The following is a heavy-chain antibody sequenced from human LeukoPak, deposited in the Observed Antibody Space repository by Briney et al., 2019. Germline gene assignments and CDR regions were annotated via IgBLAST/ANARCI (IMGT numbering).Heavy chain of an antibody. D-gene: IGHD3-3*01. CDR3: ARDHYYDFWSGYIFDY. J-gene: IGHJ4*02. CDR2: IIPIFGTA. V-gene: IGHV1-69*06. Sequence: ASVKVSCKASGGTFSSYAISWVRQAPGQGLEWMGRIIPIFGTANYAQKFQGRVTITADKSTSTAYMELSSLRSEDTAVYYCARDHYYDFWSGYIFDYWGQGTLVTVSS. CDR1: GGTFSSYA.